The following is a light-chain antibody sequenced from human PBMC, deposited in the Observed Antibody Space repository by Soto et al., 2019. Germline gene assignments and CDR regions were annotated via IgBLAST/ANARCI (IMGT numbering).Light chain of an antibody. J-gene: IGLJ1*01. CDR3: PSYDRSLSGFYV. V-gene: IGLV1-40*01. Sequence: QSVLTQPPSVSGAPGRRVTISCTGSSSNIGAGYDVHWYQQLPGTAPKLLIYGNSNRPSGVPDRFSGSKSGTSASLAITGLQAEDEADYYCPSYDRSLSGFYVFGTGTKVTVL. CDR1: SSNIGAGYD. CDR2: GNS.